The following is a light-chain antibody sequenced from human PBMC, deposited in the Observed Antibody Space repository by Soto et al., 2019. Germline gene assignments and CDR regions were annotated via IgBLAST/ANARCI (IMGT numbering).Light chain of an antibody. CDR2: AAS. CDR3: QQYGSSRWT. CDR1: QRISSSY. Sequence: EGVLTQSPGTLSLSPGERTTLSCRASQRISSSYLAWYQQKPGQAPRLLIYAASSRATGIPDRFSGSGSGTDFTLTISRLESEDFAVYYCQQYGSSRWTFGQGTKVEIK. V-gene: IGKV3-20*01. J-gene: IGKJ1*01.